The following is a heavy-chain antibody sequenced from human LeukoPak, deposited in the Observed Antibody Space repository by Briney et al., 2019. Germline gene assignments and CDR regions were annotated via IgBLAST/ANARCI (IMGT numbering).Heavy chain of an antibody. D-gene: IGHD6-19*01. J-gene: IGHJ4*02. Sequence: SETLSLTCTVSGGSISSSSYYWGWIRQPPGKGLEWIGTIYYSGSTYYNPSLKSRVTISVDTSKNRFSLKLISVTAADTAVYYCARQGIAVATTTFDSWGQGTLVTVSS. V-gene: IGHV4-39*01. CDR2: IYYSGST. CDR1: GGSISSSSYY. CDR3: ARQGIAVATTTFDS.